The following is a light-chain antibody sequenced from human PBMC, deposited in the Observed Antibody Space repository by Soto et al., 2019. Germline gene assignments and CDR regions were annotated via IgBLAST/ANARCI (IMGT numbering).Light chain of an antibody. CDR3: QQSYLQST. CDR1: QSTSSW. J-gene: IGKJ4*02. CDR2: KAS. V-gene: IGKV1-5*03. Sequence: PSALYTSLPNRVPSTYRASQSTSSWLAWYQQKPGKAPKLLIYKASSLESGVPSRFSGSGSGTEFTLTIISLQPDGIATCYSQQSYLQSTSGEGTRL.